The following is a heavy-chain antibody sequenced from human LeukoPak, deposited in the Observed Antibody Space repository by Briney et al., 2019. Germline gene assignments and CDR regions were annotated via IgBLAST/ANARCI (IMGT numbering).Heavy chain of an antibody. CDR2: IYYSGST. Sequence: PSETLSLTCTVSGGSISSSSYYWGWIRQPPGKGLEWIGSIYYSGSTYYNPSLKSRVTVSVDTSKNQFSLKLSSVTAADTAVYYCARRGPYFEYWGQGTLVTVSS. CDR3: ARRGPYFEY. D-gene: IGHD3-16*01. V-gene: IGHV4-39*07. J-gene: IGHJ4*02. CDR1: GGSISSSSYY.